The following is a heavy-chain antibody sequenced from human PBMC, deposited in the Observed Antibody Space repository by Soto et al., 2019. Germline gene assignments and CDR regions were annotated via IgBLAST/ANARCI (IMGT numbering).Heavy chain of an antibody. D-gene: IGHD4-17*01. Sequence: SVTVSCKASGGTFSSYTMSWVRQAPGQGLEWMGRIIPILGIANYAQKFQGRVTITADKSTSTAYMELSSLRSEDTAVYYCARYGDYFSIDYWGQGTLVTVSS. CDR1: GGTFSSYT. CDR3: ARYGDYFSIDY. V-gene: IGHV1-69*02. CDR2: IIPILGIA. J-gene: IGHJ4*02.